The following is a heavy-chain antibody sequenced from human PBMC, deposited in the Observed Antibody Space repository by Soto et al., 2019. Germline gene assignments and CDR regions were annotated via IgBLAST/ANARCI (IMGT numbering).Heavy chain of an antibody. V-gene: IGHV4-38-2*01. J-gene: IGHJ4*02. Sequence: SETLSLTCAASGYSISSGYYWGWIRQPPGKGLEWIGSIYHSGSTYYNPSLKSRVTISVDTSKNQFSLKLSSVTAADTAVYYCARSFRGSNWIDDYWGQGTLVTVSS. CDR3: ARSFRGSNWIDDY. CDR2: IYHSGST. D-gene: IGHD1-20*01. CDR1: GYSISSGYY.